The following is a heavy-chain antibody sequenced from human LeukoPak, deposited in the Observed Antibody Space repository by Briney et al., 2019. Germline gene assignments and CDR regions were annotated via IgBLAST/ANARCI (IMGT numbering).Heavy chain of an antibody. CDR3: ARESIVVVPEDTGTYDY. CDR2: IWSDGNNI. J-gene: IGHJ4*02. V-gene: IGHV3-33*01. CDR1: GFTFSSYG. Sequence: GGSLRLSCAASGFTFSSYGMHWVRQAPGKGLEWVAVIWSDGNNIYYADSVKGRFTISRDNSKNTLYLQMNSLRAEDTAVYYCARESIVVVPEDTGTYDYWGQGTLVTVSS. D-gene: IGHD2-2*01.